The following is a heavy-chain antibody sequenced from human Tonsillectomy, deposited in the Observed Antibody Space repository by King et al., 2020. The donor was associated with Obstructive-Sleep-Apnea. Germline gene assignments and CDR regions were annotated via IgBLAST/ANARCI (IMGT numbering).Heavy chain of an antibody. V-gene: IGHV3-7*01. CDR1: GITITTYW. Sequence: VQLVESGGGLVQPGGSLRLSCAASGITITTYWMSWVRQAPGKGLEWVANINQEGSEKYYVDSVIGRFTISRDNAKNSLYLQINSLRAEDTAVYYCARFDSWGQGTLVTVSS. J-gene: IGHJ4*02. CDR3: ARFDS. CDR2: INQEGSEK.